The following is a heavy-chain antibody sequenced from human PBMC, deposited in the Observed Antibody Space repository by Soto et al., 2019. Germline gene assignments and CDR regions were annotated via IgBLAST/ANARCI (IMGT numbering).Heavy chain of an antibody. CDR2: ISSSASTK. CDR3: ARAVVLSFGGPQFDI. V-gene: IGHV3-11*01. J-gene: IGHJ3*02. Sequence: QVQLVEFGGGLVKPGGSLRLSCVASGFTFSDYYMSWIRQAPGKGLEWLAYISSSASTKDHADSVKGRFTISRDNGDKSLYLQMNNLRAEDKAVYYCARAVVLSFGGPQFDIWGQGTMVTVSS. CDR1: GFTFSDYY. D-gene: IGHD3-16*01.